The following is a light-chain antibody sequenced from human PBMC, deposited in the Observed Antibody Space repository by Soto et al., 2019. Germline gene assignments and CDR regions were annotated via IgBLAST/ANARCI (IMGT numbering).Light chain of an antibody. CDR2: DAS. CDR1: QSVSSY. CDR3: QQRSNWPLT. V-gene: IGKV3-11*01. Sequence: EIVLTQSPATLSLSPGERATLSCRASQSVSSYLAWYQQKPGQAPRLLIYDASNRATGIPARFSGSGSGTDFTLTINSLEPDDFAVYYCQQRSNWPLTFGGGTKVEIK. J-gene: IGKJ4*01.